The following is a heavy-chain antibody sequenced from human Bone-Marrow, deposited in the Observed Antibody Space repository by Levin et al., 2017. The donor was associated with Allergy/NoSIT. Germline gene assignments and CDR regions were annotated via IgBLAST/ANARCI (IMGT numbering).Heavy chain of an antibody. J-gene: IGHJ4*02. Sequence: GESLKISCAASGFTVSSNYMSWVRQAPGKGLEWVSVIYSGGSTYYADSVKGRFTISRDNSKNTLYLQMNSLRAEDTAVYYCARGGTLDRNPIYCSGGSCYGHYFDYWGQGTLVTVSS. CDR2: IYSGGST. V-gene: IGHV3-53*01. CDR1: GFTVSSNY. CDR3: ARGGTLDRNPIYCSGGSCYGHYFDY. D-gene: IGHD2-15*01.